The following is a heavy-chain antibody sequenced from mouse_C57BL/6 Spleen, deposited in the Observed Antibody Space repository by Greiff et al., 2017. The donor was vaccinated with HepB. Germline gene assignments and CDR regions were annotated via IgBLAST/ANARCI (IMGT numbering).Heavy chain of an antibody. D-gene: IGHD1-1*01. CDR2: IHPNSGST. J-gene: IGHJ2*01. CDR3: ARYYGSSFHYFDY. CDR1: GYTFTSYW. Sequence: QVQLQQPGAELVKPGASVKLSCKASGYTFTSYWMHWVKQRPGQGLEWIGMIHPNSGSTNYNEKFKSKATLTVYKSSSTDYMQLSTLTSEASAVYTCARYYGSSFHYFDYWGQGTTLTVSS. V-gene: IGHV1-64*01.